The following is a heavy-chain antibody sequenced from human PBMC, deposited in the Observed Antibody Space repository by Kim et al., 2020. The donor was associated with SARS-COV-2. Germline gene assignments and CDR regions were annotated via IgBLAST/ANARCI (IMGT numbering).Heavy chain of an antibody. J-gene: IGHJ6*02. CDR3: ARGSVPYYYYYGMDV. Sequence: PALKSRVTISVDTSKNQFSLKLSSVTAADTAVYYCARGSVPYYYYYGMDVWGQGTTVTVSS. V-gene: IGHV4-34*01.